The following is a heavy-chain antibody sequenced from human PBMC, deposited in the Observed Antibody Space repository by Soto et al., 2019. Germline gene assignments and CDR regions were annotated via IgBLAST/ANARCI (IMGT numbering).Heavy chain of an antibody. D-gene: IGHD1-20*01. Sequence: GSVKVSCKASGYTFTSYGISWVRQAPGQGLEWMGWISGYNGNTNYAQKLQGRVTMTTDTATSTAYMELRSLRSDDTAVYYCARAFRQRITGHSAPIYYSYYGMDTWGQGTSVPV. CDR2: ISGYNGNT. J-gene: IGHJ6*02. V-gene: IGHV1-18*01. CDR3: ARAFRQRITGHSAPIYYSYYGMDT. CDR1: GYTFTSYG.